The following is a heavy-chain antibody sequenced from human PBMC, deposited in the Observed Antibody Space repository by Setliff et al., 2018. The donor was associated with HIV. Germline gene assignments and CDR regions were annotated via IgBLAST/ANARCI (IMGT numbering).Heavy chain of an antibody. V-gene: IGHV1-2*02. CDR1: EYTFIDYF. Sequence: GASVKVSCKAFEYTFIDYFIHWVRQAPGQGLEWMGWISPYNGDTKILQKFQGRVTMTRDTSISTVYMELSRLRSDDTAVYYFTRGDSSGYFEYWGHGTLVTVSS. CDR2: ISPYNGDT. CDR3: TRGDSSGYFEY. J-gene: IGHJ4*01. D-gene: IGHD3-22*01.